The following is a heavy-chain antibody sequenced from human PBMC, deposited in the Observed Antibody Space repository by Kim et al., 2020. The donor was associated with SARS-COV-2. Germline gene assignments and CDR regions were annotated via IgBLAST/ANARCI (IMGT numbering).Heavy chain of an antibody. Sequence: GGSLRLSCAASGFTFNLYVVHWVRQAPGKGLEWVTFISYDGSRIHYADSVKGRFTVSRDNSKTTLSLQMNGLRPEDTAVYYCARVVQGLVDYWGEGTPVTVSS. J-gene: IGHJ4*02. CDR1: GFTFNLYV. D-gene: IGHD3-10*01. CDR2: ISYDGSRI. CDR3: ARVVQGLVDY. V-gene: IGHV3-30*03.